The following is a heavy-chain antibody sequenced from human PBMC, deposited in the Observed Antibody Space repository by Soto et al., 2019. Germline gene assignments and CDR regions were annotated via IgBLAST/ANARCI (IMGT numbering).Heavy chain of an antibody. CDR2: ISYDGSNK. CDR3: EKDIGYSGYDPTQYYYYSGMDV. Sequence: GGSLRLSCAASGFTFSSYGMHWVRQAPGKGLEWVAVISYDGSNKYYADSVKGRFTISRDNSKNTLYMQMNSMRAEDTAVYYCEKDIGYSGYDPTQYYYYSGMDVWGPGNTVTVYS. CDR1: GFTFSSYG. J-gene: IGHJ6*02. V-gene: IGHV3-30*18. D-gene: IGHD5-12*01.